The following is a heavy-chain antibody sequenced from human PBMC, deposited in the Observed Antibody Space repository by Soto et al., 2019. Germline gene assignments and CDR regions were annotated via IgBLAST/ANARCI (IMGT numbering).Heavy chain of an antibody. CDR3: ARDRGGGVTVVTGGAFER. CDR2: ISGYNGKT. D-gene: IGHD2-21*02. CDR1: GYSITTYG. Sequence: ASVTVSCPVSGYSITTYGTSWVRQAPGQGLEWMGWISGYNGKTRYAQKFQGRFSLTTDASTSTAYMELKSLRFDDTAIYFCARDRGGGVTVVTGGAFERRVQG. J-gene: IGHJ3*01. V-gene: IGHV1-18*01.